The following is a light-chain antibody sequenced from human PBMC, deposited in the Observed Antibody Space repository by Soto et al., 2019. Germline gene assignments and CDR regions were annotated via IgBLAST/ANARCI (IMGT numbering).Light chain of an antibody. CDR2: AAS. V-gene: IGKV1-12*01. CDR3: QQTTSFPLT. Sequence: DIQMTQSPSFVSASVGDRVTITCRASQGISSWLAWYQHKPGRAPKLLIHAASSLESGVPSRFSGSGSGTDFTPTISSLQPEDFATYYCQQTTSFPLTFGGRTNVEIK. J-gene: IGKJ4*01. CDR1: QGISSW.